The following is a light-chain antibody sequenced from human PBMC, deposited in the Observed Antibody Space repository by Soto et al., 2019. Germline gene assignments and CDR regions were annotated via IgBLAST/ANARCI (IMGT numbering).Light chain of an antibody. CDR3: QQYHTYSWT. CDR2: AAS. V-gene: IGKV1-39*01. J-gene: IGKJ1*01. CDR1: QGISTY. Sequence: DIQMTQSPSSLSASVGDRVTITCRASQGISTYLNWYQQKPGKAPKLLIYAASSLQSGVPSRFSGSESETEFTLTISSLQPDDFATYYCQQYHTYSWTFGQGTKVDIK.